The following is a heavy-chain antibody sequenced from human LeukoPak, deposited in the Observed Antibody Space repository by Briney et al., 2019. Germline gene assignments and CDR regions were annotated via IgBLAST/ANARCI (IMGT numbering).Heavy chain of an antibody. D-gene: IGHD3-22*01. Sequence: PGGSLRLSCAASGFTFSSYAMHWVRQAPGKGLERVAVISYDRSNKYYADSVKGRFTISRDNSKNTLYLQMNSLRAEDTAVYYCARSGSGYSYGIDVWGQGTTVTVSS. J-gene: IGHJ6*02. CDR3: ARSGSGYSYGIDV. CDR1: GFTFSSYA. V-gene: IGHV3-30-3*01. CDR2: ISYDRSNK.